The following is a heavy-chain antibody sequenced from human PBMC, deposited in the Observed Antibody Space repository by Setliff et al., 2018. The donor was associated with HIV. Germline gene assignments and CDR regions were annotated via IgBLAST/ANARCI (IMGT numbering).Heavy chain of an antibody. CDR3: ARTRYDYVWGSYRLDAFDI. D-gene: IGHD3-16*02. Sequence: GESLRLSCAASGFTVSSNYMSWVRQAPGKGLEWVSVIYSGGSTYYADSVKGRFTISRDNSKNTLYLQMNSLRAEDTAVYYCARTRYDYVWGSYRLDAFDIWGQGTMVTVSS. CDR2: IYSGGST. CDR1: GFTVSSNY. J-gene: IGHJ3*02. V-gene: IGHV3-66*02.